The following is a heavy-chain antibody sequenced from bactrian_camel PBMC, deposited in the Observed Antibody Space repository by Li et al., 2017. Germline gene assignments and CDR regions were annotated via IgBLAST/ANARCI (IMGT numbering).Heavy chain of an antibody. D-gene: IGHD5*01. V-gene: IGHV3S40*01. CDR3: GGLVPVWGFGY. Sequence: VQLVESGGGMVQPGGSLRLSSATSGLVFDTFGMTWVRQAPGKGLDWISDINSGGGHTNYADSVKGRFTISRDNAKNTVYLQMNSLKPEDTAVYYCGGLVPVWGFGYWGQGTQVTVS. CDR1: GLVFDTFG. J-gene: IGHJ6*01. CDR2: INSGGGHT.